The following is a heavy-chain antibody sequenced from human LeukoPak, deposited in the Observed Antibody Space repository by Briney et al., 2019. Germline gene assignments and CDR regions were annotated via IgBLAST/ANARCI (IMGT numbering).Heavy chain of an antibody. D-gene: IGHD5-12*01. J-gene: IGHJ4*02. Sequence: PGGSLRLSCAASGFTFSSNSMNWARQAPGKGLEWVSYISSSSSTIYYADSVKGRFTISRDNAKNSLYLQMNSLRAEDTAVYYCARHFGVMVANRPDYWGQGTLVTVSS. CDR1: GFTFSSNS. V-gene: IGHV3-48*01. CDR3: ARHFGVMVANRPDY. CDR2: ISSSSSTI.